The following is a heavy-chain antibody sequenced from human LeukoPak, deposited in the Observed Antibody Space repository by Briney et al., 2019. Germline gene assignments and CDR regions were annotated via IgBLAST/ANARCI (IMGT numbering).Heavy chain of an antibody. V-gene: IGHV3-23*01. CDR2: ISGSGGST. J-gene: IGHJ4*02. Sequence: GGSLRLSCAASGFTFSSYAMSWVRQAPGKGLEWVSAISGSGGSTYYADSVKGRFTISRDNSKNTLYLQMNSLRAEDTAVYYCAKDFMITFGGVIAPFDYWGQGTLVTVSS. CDR3: AKDFMITFGGVIAPFDY. CDR1: GFTFSSYA. D-gene: IGHD3-16*02.